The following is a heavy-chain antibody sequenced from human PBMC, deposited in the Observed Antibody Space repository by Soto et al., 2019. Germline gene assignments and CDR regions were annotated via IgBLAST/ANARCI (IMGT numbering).Heavy chain of an antibody. Sequence: SETLSLTCTVSGGSISSGGYYWSWIRQHPGKGLEWIGYIYYSGSTYYNPSLKSRVTISVDTSKNQFSLKLSSVTAADTAVYYCARVQLMVYDYWGKGTRVTVPS. CDR3: ARVQLMVYDY. J-gene: IGHJ4*02. D-gene: IGHD2-8*01. CDR2: IYYSGST. V-gene: IGHV4-31*03. CDR1: GGSISSGGYY.